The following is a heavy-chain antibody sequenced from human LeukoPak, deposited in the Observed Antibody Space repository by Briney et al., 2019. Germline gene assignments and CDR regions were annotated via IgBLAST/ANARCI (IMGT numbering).Heavy chain of an antibody. CDR1: GFTFSNYA. Sequence: GGSLRLSCAASGFTFSNYAVLWVRQAPGKGLEWVAVISYDGNTQYCADSVKGRFTISRDNSKNTLYLQMNSLRAEDTAVYYCARELYCTTTSCYPWGAFDIWGQGTLVTVSS. CDR2: ISYDGNTQ. J-gene: IGHJ3*02. V-gene: IGHV3-30*14. CDR3: ARELYCTTTSCYPWGAFDI. D-gene: IGHD2-2*01.